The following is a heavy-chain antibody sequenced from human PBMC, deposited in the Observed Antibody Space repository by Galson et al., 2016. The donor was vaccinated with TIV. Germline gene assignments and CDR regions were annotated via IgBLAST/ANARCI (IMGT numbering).Heavy chain of an antibody. J-gene: IGHJ4*02. Sequence: SETLSLTCGVSGYSISSGYYWGWIRQPPGKGLKWIGSIYHSGMTYYNPSLESRVTISVDTSKNQFSLKLSSVTAADTAVYYCMRDRSTYYFDSSGYSPFDYWGQGTLVTVSS. CDR1: GYSISSGYY. D-gene: IGHD3-22*01. CDR2: IYHSGMT. CDR3: MRDRSTYYFDSSGYSPFDY. V-gene: IGHV4-38-2*02.